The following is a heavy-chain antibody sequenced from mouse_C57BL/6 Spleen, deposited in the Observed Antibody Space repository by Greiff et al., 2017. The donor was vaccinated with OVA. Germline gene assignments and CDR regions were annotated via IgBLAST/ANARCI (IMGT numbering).Heavy chain of an antibody. V-gene: IGHV5-6*01. CDR3: ARSYYSILYAMDY. J-gene: IGHJ4*01. D-gene: IGHD2-5*01. Sequence: EVKVVESGGDLVKPGGSLKLSCAASGFTFSSYGMSWVRQTPDKRLEWVATISSGGSYTYYPDSVKGRFTISRDNAKNTLYLQMSSLKSEDTAMYYCARSYYSILYAMDYWGQGTSVTVSS. CDR1: GFTFSSYG. CDR2: ISSGGSYT.